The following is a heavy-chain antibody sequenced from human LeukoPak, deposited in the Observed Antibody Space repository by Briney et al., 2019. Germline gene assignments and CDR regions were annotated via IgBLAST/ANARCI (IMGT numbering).Heavy chain of an antibody. CDR1: GGSISSYY. Sequence: SETLSPTCTVSGGSISSYYWSWIRQPPGKGLEWIGYIYYSGSTNYNPSLKSRVTISVDTSKNQFSLKLTSVTAADTAVYYCARTTEGGYTYGYFYYYYMDVWGKGTTVTISS. CDR3: ARTTEGGYTYGYFYYYYMDV. D-gene: IGHD5-18*01. V-gene: IGHV4-59*01. J-gene: IGHJ6*03. CDR2: IYYSGST.